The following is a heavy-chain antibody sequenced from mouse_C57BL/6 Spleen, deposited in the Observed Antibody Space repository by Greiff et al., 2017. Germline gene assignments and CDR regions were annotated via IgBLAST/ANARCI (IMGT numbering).Heavy chain of an antibody. D-gene: IGHD1-1*01. J-gene: IGHJ4*01. Sequence: EVQRVESGGDLVKPGGSLKLSCAASGFTFSSYGMSWVRQTPDKRLEWVATISSGGSYTYYPDSVKGRFTISRDNAKNTLYLQMSSLKSEDTAMYYCARLGVVAPNAMDYWGQGTSVTVSS. CDR1: GFTFSSYG. V-gene: IGHV5-6*01. CDR2: ISSGGSYT. CDR3: ARLGVVAPNAMDY.